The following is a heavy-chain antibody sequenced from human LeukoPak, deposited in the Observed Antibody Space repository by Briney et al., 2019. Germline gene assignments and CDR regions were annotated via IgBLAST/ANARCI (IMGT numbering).Heavy chain of an antibody. J-gene: IGHJ4*02. CDR2: IYYSGST. CDR1: GGSISSYY. D-gene: IGHD1-26*01. V-gene: IGHV4-59*08. CDR3: ARHNSGNHDY. Sequence: PSGTLSLTCTVSGGSISSYYWSWIRQPPGKGLEWIGYIYYSGSTNYNPSLKSRVTISVDTSKNQFSLKLSSVTAADTAVYYCARHNSGNHDYWGQGTLVTVSS.